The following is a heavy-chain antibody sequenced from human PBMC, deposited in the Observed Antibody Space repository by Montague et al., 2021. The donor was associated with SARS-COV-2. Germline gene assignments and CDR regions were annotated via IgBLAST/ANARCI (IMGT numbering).Heavy chain of an antibody. J-gene: IGHJ5*02. CDR3: AREDRWNWFDP. CDR2: IYYRGST. CDR1: GGSINSSY. Sequence: SETLSLTCTVSGGSINSSYWSWIQQPPGKGLEWIGYIYYRGSTSYNPSLKTRVTISVDTSKNQFSLKLNSMTAADTAVYYCAREDRWNWFDPWGQGTLVIVSS. D-gene: IGHD5-24*01. V-gene: IGHV4-59*01.